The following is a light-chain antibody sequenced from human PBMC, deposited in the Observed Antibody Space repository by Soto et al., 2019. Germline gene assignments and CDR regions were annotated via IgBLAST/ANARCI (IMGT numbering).Light chain of an antibody. CDR3: QHYNNWPPYT. CDR2: GAS. Sequence: EIVMTQSPATLSVSPEERATLSCRASHSVSSNLAWYQQKPGQAPRLLLYGASTRATGIPARFSGSGSGTEFTLTISSRQSEDFAVYYCQHYNNWPPYTFGQGTKLEIK. CDR1: HSVSSN. V-gene: IGKV3-15*01. J-gene: IGKJ2*01.